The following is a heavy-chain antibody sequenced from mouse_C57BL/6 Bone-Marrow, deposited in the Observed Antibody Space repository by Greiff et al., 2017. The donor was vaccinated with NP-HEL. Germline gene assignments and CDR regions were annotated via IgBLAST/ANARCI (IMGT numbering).Heavy chain of an antibody. CDR2: IYPGDGDT. D-gene: IGHD1-1*01. Sequence: QVQLQQSGPELVKPGASVKISCKASGYAFSSSWMNWVKQRPGKGLEWIGRIYPGDGDTNYNGKFKGKATLTADKSSSTAYMQLSSLTSEDSAVYFCARGAYYGSSYWFAYRGQGTLVTVSA. V-gene: IGHV1-82*01. J-gene: IGHJ3*01. CDR1: GYAFSSSW. CDR3: ARGAYYGSSYWFAY.